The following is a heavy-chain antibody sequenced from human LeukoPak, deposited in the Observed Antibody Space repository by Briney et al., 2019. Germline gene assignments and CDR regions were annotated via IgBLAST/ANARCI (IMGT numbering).Heavy chain of an antibody. D-gene: IGHD1-7*01. CDR1: GYTFTSYD. V-gene: IGHV1-8*03. J-gene: IGHJ3*02. CDR3: ARALPWNYVGNDAFDI. Sequence: ASVKVSCKASGYTFTSYDINWVRQATGQGLEWMGWMNPNSGNTGYAQKFQGRVTITRNTSISTAYMELSSLRAEDTAVYYCARALPWNYVGNDAFDIWGQGTMVTVSS. CDR2: MNPNSGNT.